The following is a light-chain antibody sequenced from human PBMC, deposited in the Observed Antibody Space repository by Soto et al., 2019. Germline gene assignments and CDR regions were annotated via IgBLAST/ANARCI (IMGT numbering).Light chain of an antibody. V-gene: IGKV3-20*01. J-gene: IGKJ1*01. CDR2: GVS. CDR3: QQYAVSPWT. Sequence: ENVLTQSPGTLSLSSGERATLSCRASQSVGTNYLAWYQQKPGQAPRLLIYGVSTRATGIPDRFSGSGSGTDFTLSISRLEPEDFAVYFCQQYAVSPWTFAQGTKVEIK. CDR1: QSVGTNY.